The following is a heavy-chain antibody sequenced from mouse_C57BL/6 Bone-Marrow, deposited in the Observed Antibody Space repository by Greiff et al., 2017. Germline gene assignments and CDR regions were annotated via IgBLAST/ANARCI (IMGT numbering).Heavy chain of an antibody. CDR3: AKSYDYDGYPMDY. V-gene: IGHV1-64*01. CDR1: GYTFTNYW. Sequence: QVHVKQSGPELVKPGASVKLSCKASGYTFTNYWMHWVKQRPGQGLEWIGMMHPNGGSPDYNEKFKSEATLSVDKSSRTAYMELSSLTSEDSAVYYCAKSYDYDGYPMDYWGQGTSVTVSS. J-gene: IGHJ4*01. D-gene: IGHD2-4*01. CDR2: MHPNGGSP.